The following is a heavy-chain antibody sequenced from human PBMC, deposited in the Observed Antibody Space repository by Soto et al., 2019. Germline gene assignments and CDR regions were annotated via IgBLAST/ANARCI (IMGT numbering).Heavy chain of an antibody. J-gene: IGHJ5*02. CDR3: AKDYSSGWPTGWFDP. CDR1: GFTFSSYA. D-gene: IGHD6-19*01. Sequence: GSLRLSCAASGFTFSSYAMSWVRQAPGKGLEWVSAISGSGGSTYYADSVKGRFTISRDNSKNTLYLQMNSLRAEDTAVYYCAKDYSSGWPTGWFDPWGREPWSPSPQ. V-gene: IGHV3-23*01. CDR2: ISGSGGST.